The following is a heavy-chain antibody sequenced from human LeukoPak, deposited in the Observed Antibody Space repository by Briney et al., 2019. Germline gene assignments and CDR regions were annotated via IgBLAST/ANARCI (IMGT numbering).Heavy chain of an antibody. J-gene: IGHJ5*02. V-gene: IGHV4-31*03. Sequence: SETLSLTCTVSGGSISSGGYYWSWIRQHPGKGLEWIGYIYYSGSTYYNPSLKSRVTISVDRSKNQFSLKLSSVTAADTAVYYCASSLRDCSSTSCYVGPWGQGTLVTVSS. D-gene: IGHD2-2*01. CDR3: ASSLRDCSSTSCYVGP. CDR2: IYYSGST. CDR1: GGSISSGGYY.